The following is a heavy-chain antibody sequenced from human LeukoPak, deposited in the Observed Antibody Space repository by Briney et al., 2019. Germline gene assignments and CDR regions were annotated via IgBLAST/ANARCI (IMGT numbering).Heavy chain of an antibody. Sequence: GGSLRLSCAASGFTFSTYAMSWVRQAPGKGLEWVSVISASGGSTYYADSVKGRFTISRDNSKDTVSLQMNSLRADDTAFYYCAKDQAFGVLPDWGQGTLVTVSS. CDR1: GFTFSTYA. J-gene: IGHJ4*02. CDR3: AKDQAFGVLPD. V-gene: IGHV3-23*01. D-gene: IGHD3-3*01. CDR2: ISASGGST.